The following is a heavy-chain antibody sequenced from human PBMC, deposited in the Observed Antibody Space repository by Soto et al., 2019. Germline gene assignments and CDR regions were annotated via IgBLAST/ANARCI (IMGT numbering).Heavy chain of an antibody. CDR1: GFTFSSYA. CDR2: ISGSGGST. D-gene: IGHD3-3*01. Sequence: GGSLRLSCAASGFTFSSYAMSWVRQAPGKGLEWVSAISGSGGSTYYADSVKGRFTISRDNSKNTLYLQMNSLRAEDTAVYYCATLPSVLRFLEWLSSHTSYMDVCGKGSTVTVSS. V-gene: IGHV3-23*01. J-gene: IGHJ6*03. CDR3: ATLPSVLRFLEWLSSHTSYMDV.